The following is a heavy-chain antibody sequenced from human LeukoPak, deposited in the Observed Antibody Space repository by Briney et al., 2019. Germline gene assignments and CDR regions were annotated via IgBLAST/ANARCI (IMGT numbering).Heavy chain of an antibody. Sequence: GGSLRLSCAASGFTFSNYNMNWVRQAPGKGLEWVSSISTSSSYIYYADSVKGRFTISRDNAKKSLYLQMNSLRAEDTAVYYCAELGITMIGGVWGKGTTVTISS. CDR3: AELGITMIGGV. D-gene: IGHD3-10*02. J-gene: IGHJ6*04. CDR1: GFTFSNYN. CDR2: ISTSSSYI. V-gene: IGHV3-21*01.